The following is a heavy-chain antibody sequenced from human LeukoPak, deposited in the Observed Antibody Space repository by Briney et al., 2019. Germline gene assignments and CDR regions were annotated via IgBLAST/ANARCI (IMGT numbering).Heavy chain of an antibody. D-gene: IGHD3-9*01. CDR2: ISAYNGNT. Sequence: ASVKVSCKASGYTFTSYGISWVRQAPGQGLEWMGWISAYNGNTNYAQKLQGRVTMTTDTSTSTACMELRSLRSDDTAVYYCARDGSISGYYDILTGMDVDYWGQGTLVTVSS. CDR3: ARDGSISGYYDILTGMDVDY. V-gene: IGHV1-18*01. J-gene: IGHJ4*02. CDR1: GYTFTSYG.